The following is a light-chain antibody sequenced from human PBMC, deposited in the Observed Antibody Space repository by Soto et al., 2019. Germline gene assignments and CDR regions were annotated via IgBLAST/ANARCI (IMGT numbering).Light chain of an antibody. Sequence: DIPLTQSPSFLSASVGDRVTITCRASQGISSSLAWYQQKTGKAPKLLIYAASTLQSGVPSRFSGSGSGTEFTLTISSLQPEDFATYHCQQLNSFPLTFGGGTKVEIK. CDR3: QQLNSFPLT. V-gene: IGKV1-9*01. CDR1: QGISSS. CDR2: AAS. J-gene: IGKJ4*01.